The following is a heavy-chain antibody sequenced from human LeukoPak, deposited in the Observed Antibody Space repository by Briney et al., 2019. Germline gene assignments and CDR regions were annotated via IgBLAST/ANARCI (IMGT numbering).Heavy chain of an antibody. CDR1: GFTFRNYG. CDR3: AKDPGAGVSGFYMDV. D-gene: IGHD1-1*01. Sequence: PGGSLRLSCAASGFTFRNYGMHWARQATGKGLEWVSFIWSDGNNRFYADSVKGRFTISRDNSKNMLYLQMDTLRAEDTALYYCAKDPGAGVSGFYMDVWGKGTTVIVSS. CDR2: IWSDGNNR. J-gene: IGHJ6*03. V-gene: IGHV3-30*02.